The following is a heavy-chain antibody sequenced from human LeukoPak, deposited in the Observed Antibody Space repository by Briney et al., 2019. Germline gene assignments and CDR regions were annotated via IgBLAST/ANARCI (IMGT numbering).Heavy chain of an antibody. CDR1: GYSFTSYW. J-gene: IGHJ5*02. D-gene: IGHD2-2*01. CDR3: ATYCSSTSCSRANWFDP. V-gene: IGHV5-51*01. Sequence: GESLKISCKGSGYSFTSYWIGWVRQMPGEGLEWMGIIYPGDSDTRYSPSFQGQVPISADKSISTAYLQWSSLKASDTAMYYCATYCSSTSCSRANWFDPWGQGTLVTVSS. CDR2: IYPGDSDT.